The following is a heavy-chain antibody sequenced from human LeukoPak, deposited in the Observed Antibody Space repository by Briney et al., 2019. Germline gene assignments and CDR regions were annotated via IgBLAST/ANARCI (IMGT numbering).Heavy chain of an antibody. D-gene: IGHD3-16*01. CDR3: ARDRPYGGVGDFDY. J-gene: IGHJ4*02. CDR1: GSTVSGNY. CDR2: IYTDGNT. V-gene: IGHV3-66*01. Sequence: GGSLRLSCAVFGSTVSGNYMSWVRQAPRKGLEWVSAIYTDGNTHYAGSVKGRFTISRDSFKNTLYLQMNSLRAEDTAVYYCARDRPYGGVGDFDYWGQGTLVTVSS.